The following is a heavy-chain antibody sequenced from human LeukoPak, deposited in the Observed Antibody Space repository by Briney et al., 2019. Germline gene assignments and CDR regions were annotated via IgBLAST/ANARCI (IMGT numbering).Heavy chain of an antibody. D-gene: IGHD6-19*01. CDR1: GFTSSSYW. V-gene: IGHV3-7*01. CDR3: ARESRAVAGPTDY. J-gene: IGHJ4*02. CDR2: IKQDGSET. Sequence: GGSLRLSCAASGFTSSSYWMNWVRQAPGKGLEWVANIKQDGSETYYVDSVKGRFTISTDNAKNSLYLQMNSLRADDTAVYYCARESRAVAGPTDYWGQGTLVTVSS.